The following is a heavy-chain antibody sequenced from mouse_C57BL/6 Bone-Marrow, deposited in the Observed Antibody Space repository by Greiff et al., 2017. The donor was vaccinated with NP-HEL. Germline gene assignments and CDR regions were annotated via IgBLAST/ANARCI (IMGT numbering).Heavy chain of an antibody. CDR2: IRSKSNNYAT. J-gene: IGHJ4*01. CDR1: GFSFNTYA. CDR3: VRHLKGYLYAMDY. V-gene: IGHV10-1*01. D-gene: IGHD2-2*01. Sequence: EVMLVESGGGLVQPKGSLKLSCAASGFSFNTYAMNWVRQAPGKGLEWVARIRSKSNNYATYYADSVKDRFTISRDDSESMLYLQMNNLKTEDTAMYYCVRHLKGYLYAMDYWGQGTSVTVSS.